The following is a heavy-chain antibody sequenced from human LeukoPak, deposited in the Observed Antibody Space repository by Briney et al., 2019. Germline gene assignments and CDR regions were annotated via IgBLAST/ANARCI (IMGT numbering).Heavy chain of an antibody. V-gene: IGHV3-23*01. D-gene: IGHD3-10*01. J-gene: IGHJ5*01. CDR1: GFTFSTYV. CDR2: ISGTGYTT. CDR3: VRGGWFDY. Sequence: PGGSLRLSCAASGFTFSTYVMTWLRQSPGKGLEWVARISGTGYTTYYADSVKGRFTISRDNSKNTLFLQMNSLRAEDTALYHCVRGGWFDYWGQGALVIVSS.